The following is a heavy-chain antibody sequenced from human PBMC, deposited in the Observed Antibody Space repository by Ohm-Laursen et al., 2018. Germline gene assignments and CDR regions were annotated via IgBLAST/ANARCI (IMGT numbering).Heavy chain of an antibody. CDR1: GFTFSSFC. Sequence: SLRLSCAASGFTFSSFCMHWVRQAPGKGLEWVAAIWYDGTYKYYEDSAMGRFTVSRDNSKNTLNLQMDSLRAEDTAVYYCARSFAVTTFYYHGMDVWGQGTTVTVAS. D-gene: IGHD4-17*01. V-gene: IGHV3-33*01. J-gene: IGHJ6*02. CDR3: ARSFAVTTFYYHGMDV. CDR2: IWYDGTYK.